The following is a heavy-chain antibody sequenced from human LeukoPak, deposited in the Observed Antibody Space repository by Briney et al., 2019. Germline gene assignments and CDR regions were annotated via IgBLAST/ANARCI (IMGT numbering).Heavy chain of an antibody. CDR2: TYYRSKWYT. D-gene: IGHD6-13*01. CDR3: ARVIGSSWIDY. V-gene: IGHV6-1*01. J-gene: IGHJ4*02. Sequence: SPTLSLTCDISGDRVSITSVTWIWIRQSPSRGLEWLGRTYYRSKWYTDYAASVKSRISIKPDTSKNQLSLQLNSVTPEDTDVYYCARVIGSSWIDYWGQGTLATVSS. CDR1: GDRVSITSVT.